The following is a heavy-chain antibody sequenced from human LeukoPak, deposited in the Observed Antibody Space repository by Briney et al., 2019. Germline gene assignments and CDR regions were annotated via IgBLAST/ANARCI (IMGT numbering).Heavy chain of an antibody. CDR2: IYYSGST. V-gene: IGHV4-30-4*01. CDR3: AGSDTAMAIYFDY. J-gene: IGHJ4*02. Sequence: PSQSLSLTCTVSGGSISSGDYYWSWIRQPPGKGLEWIGYIYYSGSTYYNPSLKSRVTISVDTSKNQFSLKLSSVTAADTAVYYCAGSDTAMAIYFDYWGQGTLVTVSS. CDR1: GGSISSGDYY. D-gene: IGHD5-18*01.